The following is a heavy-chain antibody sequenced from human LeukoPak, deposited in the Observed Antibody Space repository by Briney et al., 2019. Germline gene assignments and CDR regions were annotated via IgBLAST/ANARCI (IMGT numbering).Heavy chain of an antibody. J-gene: IGHJ5*02. V-gene: IGHV4-30-4*01. CDR2: IYYSGST. D-gene: IGHD2-15*01. Sequence: PSETLSPTCTVSGGSISSGDYYWSWIRQPPGKGLEWIGYIYYSGSTYYNPSLKSRVTISVDTSKNQFSLKLSSVTAADTAVYYCARAPVVVVAATWWFDPWGQGTLVTVSS. CDR1: GGSISSGDYY. CDR3: ARAPVVVVAATWWFDP.